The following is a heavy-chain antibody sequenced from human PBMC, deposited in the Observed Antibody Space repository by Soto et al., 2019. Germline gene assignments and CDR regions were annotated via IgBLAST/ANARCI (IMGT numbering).Heavy chain of an antibody. CDR2: ISYDGSNK. CDR3: AKDVATTY. D-gene: IGHD5-12*01. Sequence: XGSLRLSCAASGCTFSSYGMHWVRQAPGKGLEWVAVISYDGSNKYYADSVKGRFTISRDNSKNTLYLQMNSLRAEDTAVYYCAKDVATTYWRQGTLVTVSS. CDR1: GCTFSSYG. V-gene: IGHV3-30*18. J-gene: IGHJ4*02.